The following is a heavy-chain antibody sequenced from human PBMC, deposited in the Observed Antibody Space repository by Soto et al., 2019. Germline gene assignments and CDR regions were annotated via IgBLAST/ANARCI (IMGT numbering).Heavy chain of an antibody. CDR1: GFTFTDYA. CDR2: ISGIGGST. J-gene: IGHJ4*02. D-gene: IGHD6-13*01. Sequence: EVQLLESGGGLVQPGGSLRLSCAASGFTFTDYALSWVRQAPGNGLEWVATISGIGGSTYLADSVKGRLSTSRDNSKNTVSMLMNSLRAEDTAVYFCARGSSGYISSWYYFDYWGRGTLVTVSS. V-gene: IGHV3-23*01. CDR3: ARGSSGYISSWYYFDY.